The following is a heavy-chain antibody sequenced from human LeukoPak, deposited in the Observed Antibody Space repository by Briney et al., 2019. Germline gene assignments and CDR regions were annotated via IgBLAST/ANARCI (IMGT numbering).Heavy chain of an antibody. V-gene: IGHV1-18*01. CDR2: ISAYNGNT. CDR3: ASDGSNPHYYYYGMDV. D-gene: IGHD4-11*01. CDR1: GYTFTSYG. J-gene: IGHJ6*02. Sequence: ASVKVSCKASGYTFTSYGISWVRPAPGQGLEWIGWISAYNGNTNYAQKLQGRVTMTTDTSTSTAYMELRSLRSDDTAVYYCASDGSNPHYYYYGMDVWGQGTTVTVSS.